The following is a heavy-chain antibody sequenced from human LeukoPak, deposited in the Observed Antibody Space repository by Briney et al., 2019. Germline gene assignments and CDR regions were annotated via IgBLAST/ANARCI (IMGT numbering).Heavy chain of an antibody. D-gene: IGHD2-2*01. CDR1: GYTFTGYY. CDR2: INPNSGGT. J-gene: IGHJ5*02. Sequence: ASVKVSCKASGYTFTGYYMHWVRQAPGQGLEWMGWINPNSGGTNYAQKFQGRVTMTRDTSISTAYMELSRLRSDDTAVYYCARASKIVVVPADTPPDPWGQGTLVTVSS. V-gene: IGHV1-2*02. CDR3: ARASKIVVVPADTPPDP.